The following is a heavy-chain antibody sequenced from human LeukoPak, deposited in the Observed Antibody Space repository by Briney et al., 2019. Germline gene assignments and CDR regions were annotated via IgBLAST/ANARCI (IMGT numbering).Heavy chain of an antibody. D-gene: IGHD2-2*01. V-gene: IGHV1-2*02. CDR3: ARVVVADYYYYGMDV. CDR2: INPNSGGT. Sequence: ASVKVSCKASGYTFRSYGISWVRQAPGQGLEWMGWINPNSGGTNYAQKFQGRVTMTRDTSISTAYMELSRLRSDDTAVYYCARVVVADYYYYGMDVWGQGTTVTVSS. J-gene: IGHJ6*02. CDR1: GYTFRSYG.